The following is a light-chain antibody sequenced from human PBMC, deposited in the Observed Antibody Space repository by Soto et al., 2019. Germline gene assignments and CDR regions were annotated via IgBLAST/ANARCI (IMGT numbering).Light chain of an antibody. CDR3: SSWDASLNGYI. CDR2: NSY. V-gene: IGLV1-44*01. Sequence: QSVLTRPPSASGTPGQRVTISCSGSSSNIGSKTVNWYQQLPGTVPKLLIYNSYQRPSGVPDRFSAPKSGTSASLAISGLQSEDEADYYCSSWDASLNGYIFGTGTKVTVL. J-gene: IGLJ1*01. CDR1: SSNIGSKT.